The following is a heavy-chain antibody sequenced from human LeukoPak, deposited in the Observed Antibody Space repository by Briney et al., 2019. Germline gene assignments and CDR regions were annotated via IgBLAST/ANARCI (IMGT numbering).Heavy chain of an antibody. Sequence: ASVKVSCKASGYTFTSYGISWVRQAPGQGLEWMGWISAYNGNTNYAQKLQGRVTMTTDTSTGTAYMELRSLRSDDTAVYYCARDGASPHSPLDCGGDCYLDYWGQGTLVTVSS. CDR2: ISAYNGNT. D-gene: IGHD2-21*02. V-gene: IGHV1-18*01. J-gene: IGHJ4*02. CDR1: GYTFTSYG. CDR3: ARDGASPHSPLDCGGDCYLDY.